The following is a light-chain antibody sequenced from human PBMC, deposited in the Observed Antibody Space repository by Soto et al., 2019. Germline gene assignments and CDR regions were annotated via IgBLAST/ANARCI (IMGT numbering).Light chain of an antibody. J-gene: IGKJ2*01. CDR2: DPS. CDR1: QTISSS. V-gene: IGKV1-5*01. Sequence: DIQMTQSPSTLSASVGDRVTITCRASQTISSSLAWYQHKPGKAPKLLIFDPSTLQTGVPSRFSGGGFGTGFTLTITGLQPDDFATYYCQQHNDYTAVTFGQGTKLEIK. CDR3: QQHNDYTAVT.